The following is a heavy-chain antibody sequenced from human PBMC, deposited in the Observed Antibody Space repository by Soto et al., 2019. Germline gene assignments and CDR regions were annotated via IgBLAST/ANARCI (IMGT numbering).Heavy chain of an antibody. Sequence: EVQLVESGGDLVQPGGSLRLSCAASGFTFSTYGMHWVRQPPGKGLEYVSSITTTGGSTHYANAGKGRFSISRDNSNNTMYLQMGSLRAEDMAVYYCARVEDYPLGRNAAYYYYRDVWAKGITVTVS. CDR3: ARVEDYPLGRNAAYYYYRDV. V-gene: IGHV3-64*01. J-gene: IGHJ6*03. CDR1: GFTFSTYG. CDR2: ITTTGGST. D-gene: IGHD7-27*01.